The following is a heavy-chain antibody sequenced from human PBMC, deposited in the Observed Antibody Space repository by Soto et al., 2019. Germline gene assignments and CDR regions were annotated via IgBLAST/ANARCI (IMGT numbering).Heavy chain of an antibody. Sequence: QVQLQESGPGLVKPSGTLSLTCAVSGGSISSSNWWSWVRQPPGKGLEWIGEIYHSGSTNYNPSLKRRVTIPVDKSKNQFSLKLSSVTTADTAVYYCARKKGTFTGYSTWGQGTLVTVSS. CDR2: IYHSGST. CDR3: ARKKGTFTGYST. CDR1: GGSISSSNW. V-gene: IGHV4-4*02. J-gene: IGHJ5*02. D-gene: IGHD6-13*01.